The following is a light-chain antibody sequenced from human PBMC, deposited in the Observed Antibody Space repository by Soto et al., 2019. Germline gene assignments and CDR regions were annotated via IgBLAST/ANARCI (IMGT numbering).Light chain of an antibody. Sequence: DIQMPQSPSSLSASVGDRVTITCRASQTIIRYLNWYQQESGKAPKLLISTASSLRSGVPSRFNGSRSGTDFTLTISXLQPEDFATYYCQQSYSTPWTFGQGTKVDI. CDR1: QTIIRY. J-gene: IGKJ1*01. CDR2: TAS. CDR3: QQSYSTPWT. V-gene: IGKV1-39*01.